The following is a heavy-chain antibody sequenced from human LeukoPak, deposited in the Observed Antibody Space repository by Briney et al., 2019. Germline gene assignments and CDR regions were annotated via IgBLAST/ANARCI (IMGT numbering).Heavy chain of an antibody. Sequence: SSEALSLTCTVSRGPNNSRSEYWRAWIRQRPGKGLEGIGSVYYDGSTYYKLSLERRLTIYLDLAMDQFFLNLTSVTAANTAVYFCARQRAGGTWPFEHWGQGTLLTVSS. J-gene: IGHJ4*02. CDR3: ARQRAGGTWPFEH. D-gene: IGHD1-26*01. CDR2: VYYDGST. V-gene: IGHV4-39*01. CDR1: RGPNNSRSEY.